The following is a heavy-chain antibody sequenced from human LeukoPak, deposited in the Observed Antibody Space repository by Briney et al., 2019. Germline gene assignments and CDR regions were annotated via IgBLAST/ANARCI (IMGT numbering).Heavy chain of an antibody. CDR3: ARDPRYCGSTSCPSLDY. J-gene: IGHJ4*02. D-gene: IGHD2-2*01. V-gene: IGHV3-11*01. Sequence: GGSLRLSCAASGFTFSDYYMSWIRQAPGKGLEWVSYISSSGSTIYYADSVKGRFTISRDNAKNSLYLQMNSLRAEDTAVYYCARDPRYCGSTSCPSLDYWGQGTLVTVSS. CDR2: ISSSGSTI. CDR1: GFTFSDYY.